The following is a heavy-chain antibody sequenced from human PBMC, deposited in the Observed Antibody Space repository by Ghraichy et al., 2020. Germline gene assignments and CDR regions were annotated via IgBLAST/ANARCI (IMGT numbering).Heavy chain of an antibody. Sequence: SVKVSCKASGATFNNATINWVRQAPGQGLEWMGRIIPITDVSDYPQRLQGKVTITADKSTSTSYMELNSLRSEDTAVYYCAIMESVDLLTCDHFGCWGQGTQVTVSS. CDR3: AIMESVDLLTCDHFGC. CDR2: IIPITDVS. CDR1: GATFNNAT. V-gene: IGHV1-69*02. J-gene: IGHJ4*02. D-gene: IGHD3-9*01.